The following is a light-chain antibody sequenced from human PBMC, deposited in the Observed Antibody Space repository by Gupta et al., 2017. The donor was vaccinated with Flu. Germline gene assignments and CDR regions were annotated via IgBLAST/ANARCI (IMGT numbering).Light chain of an antibody. Sequence: QSITISCTATGSVVGDYEYVSWYQQHPGNDHLLVIYDVTKRAAGGSDRFSGSKSETTASLTIAGLQPEDEDDYFCSSYTGTTTIFGGGTKLTVL. CDR2: DVT. V-gene: IGLV2-14*03. CDR3: SSYTGTTTI. CDR1: GSVVGDYEY. J-gene: IGLJ2*01.